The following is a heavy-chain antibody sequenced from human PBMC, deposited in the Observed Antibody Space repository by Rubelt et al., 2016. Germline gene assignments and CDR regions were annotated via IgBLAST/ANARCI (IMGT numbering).Heavy chain of an antibody. V-gene: IGHV4-34*01. J-gene: IGHJ5*02. CDR1: GGSFSGYY. D-gene: IGHD6-13*01. CDR2: INHSGST. Sequence: QVQLQQWGAGLLKPSETLSLTCAVYGGSFSGYYWSWIRQPPGKGLEWIGEINHSGSTNYNPSLKSRVTISVATSKNHVSRKLSSVTAADTAVYYWARGLARAAAAPRRLWFDPWGQGTLVTVSS. CDR3: ARGLARAAAAPRRLWFDP.